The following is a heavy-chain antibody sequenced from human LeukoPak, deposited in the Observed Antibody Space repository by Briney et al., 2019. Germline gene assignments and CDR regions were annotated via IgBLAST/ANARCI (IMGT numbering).Heavy chain of an antibody. D-gene: IGHD4-11*01. J-gene: IGHJ5*02. CDR3: ARSHDYTNYVGP. Sequence: ASVKVSCKASGYTFTGYYIHWVRLAPGQGLEWMGWINPNGGGTNYAQKFQGRVTMTRDTSISTAYLDLRSLRSDDTAVYYCARSHDYTNYVGPWGQGTLVTVSS. CDR2: INPNGGGT. V-gene: IGHV1-2*02. CDR1: GYTFTGYY.